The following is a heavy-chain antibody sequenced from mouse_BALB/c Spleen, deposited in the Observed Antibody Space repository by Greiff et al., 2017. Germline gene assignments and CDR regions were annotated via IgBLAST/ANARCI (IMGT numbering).Heavy chain of an antibody. CDR3: TRRGEDSSGYALFAY. Sequence: EVQLQQSGTVLARPGASVKMSCKASGYTFTSYWMHWVKQRPGQGLEWIGAIYPGNSDTSYNQKFKGKAKLTAVTSTSTAYMELSSLTNEDSAVYYCTRRGEDSSGYALFAYWGQGTLVTVSA. D-gene: IGHD3-2*01. J-gene: IGHJ3*01. V-gene: IGHV1-5*01. CDR2: IYPGNSDT. CDR1: GYTFTSYW.